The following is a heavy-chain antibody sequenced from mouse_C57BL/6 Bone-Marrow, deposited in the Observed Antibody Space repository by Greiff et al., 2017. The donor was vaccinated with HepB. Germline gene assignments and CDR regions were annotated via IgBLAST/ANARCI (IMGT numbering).Heavy chain of an antibody. D-gene: IGHD2-12*01. V-gene: IGHV1-54*01. CDR2: INPGSGGT. J-gene: IGHJ2*01. CDR3: ARLREYFDY. CDR1: GYAFTNYL. Sequence: VQRVESGAELVRPGTSVKVSCKASGYAFTNYLIEWVKQRPGQGLEWIGVINPGSGGTNYNEKFKGKATLTADKSSSTAYMQLSSLTSEDSAVYFCARLREYFDYWGQGTTLTVSS.